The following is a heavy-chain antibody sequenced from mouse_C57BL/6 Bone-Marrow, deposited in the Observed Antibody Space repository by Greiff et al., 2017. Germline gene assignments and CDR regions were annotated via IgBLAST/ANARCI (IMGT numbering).Heavy chain of an antibody. D-gene: IGHD2-4*01. CDR1: GYTFTSYW. CDR2: IDPSDSYT. V-gene: IGHV1-69*01. CDR3: ARSGDYPYYARDY. J-gene: IGHJ4*01. Sequence: QVQLQQPGAELVMPGASVKLSCKASGYTFTSYWMHWVKQRPGQGLEWIGEIDPSDSYTNYNQKFKGKSTLTVDKCSSTADMQLISLTSEDSAVYYCARSGDYPYYARDYWGQGTSVTVSS.